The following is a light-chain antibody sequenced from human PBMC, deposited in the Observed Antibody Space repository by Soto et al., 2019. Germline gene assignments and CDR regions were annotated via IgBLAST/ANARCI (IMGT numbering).Light chain of an antibody. CDR2: SAS. CDR3: QQYGDTPRT. V-gene: IGKV3-20*01. Sequence: EMVLTQSPGTLSLSPGERATLHCRASQIGNTNYLAWYQQRPGQPPRLLINSASSRATGIPDRFSGSGSGTDFALTISRLEPEDFAVYYCQQYGDTPRTFGQGTKLEIK. CDR1: QIGNTNY. J-gene: IGKJ2*01.